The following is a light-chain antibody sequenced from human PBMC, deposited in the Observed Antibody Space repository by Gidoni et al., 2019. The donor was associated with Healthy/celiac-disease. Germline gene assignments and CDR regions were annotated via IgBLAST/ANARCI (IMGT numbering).Light chain of an antibody. V-gene: IGLV2-14*01. Sequence: QSALTQPASVSGSPGQSITLSCTGTSRDVGGYNYDSLYQQHPGKAPKRMIYDVSNRPSGVSNRFSGSKSGNTASLTISGLQAEDEADYYCSSYTSSSLVVFGGGTKLTVL. CDR2: DVS. CDR3: SSYTSSSLVV. CDR1: SRDVGGYNY. J-gene: IGLJ2*01.